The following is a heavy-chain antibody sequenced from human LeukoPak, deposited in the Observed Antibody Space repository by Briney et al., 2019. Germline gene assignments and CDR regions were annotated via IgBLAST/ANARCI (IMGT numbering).Heavy chain of an antibody. CDR1: GGSISSGSYY. D-gene: IGHD6-6*01. CDR2: IYTSGST. J-gene: IGHJ4*02. Sequence: SETLSLTCTVSGGSISSGSYYWSWIRQPAGKGLEWIGRIYTSGSTNYNPSLKSRVTISVDTSKNQFSLQLNSVTPEDTAVYYCARARGYSSSSRRVGRPMYYFDYWGQGTLVTVSS. V-gene: IGHV4-61*02. CDR3: ARARGYSSSSRRVGRPMYYFDY.